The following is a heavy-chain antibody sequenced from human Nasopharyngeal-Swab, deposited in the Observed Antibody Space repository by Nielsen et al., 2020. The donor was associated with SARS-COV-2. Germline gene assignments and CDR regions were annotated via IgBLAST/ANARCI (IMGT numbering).Heavy chain of an antibody. D-gene: IGHD5-12*01. CDR3: ARHPSSHPSGSWGYSGLYSEFDY. J-gene: IGHJ4*02. V-gene: IGHV4-39*01. Sequence: WIRQPPGKGLEWIGSIYYSGSTYYNPSRKSRVTISVDTSKNQFSLNLSSVTAADTAVYYCARHPSSHPSGSWGYSGLYSEFDYWGQGTLVTVSS. CDR2: IYYSGST.